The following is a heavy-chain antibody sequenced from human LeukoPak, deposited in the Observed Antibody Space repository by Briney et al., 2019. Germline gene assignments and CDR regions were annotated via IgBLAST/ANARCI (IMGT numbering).Heavy chain of an antibody. V-gene: IGHV3-7*03. CDR3: VRDRAWGSYDY. CDR1: GLALKTSW. J-gene: IGHJ4*02. Sequence: GGSLRLSCAASGLALKTSWMAWVRQGPGKGLEWVAVISPDASQKYYADSMKGRFATSRDNSKNTVYLQMNSLRADDTAMYFCVRDRAWGSYDYWGQGALVTVSS. CDR2: ISPDASQK. D-gene: IGHD7-27*01.